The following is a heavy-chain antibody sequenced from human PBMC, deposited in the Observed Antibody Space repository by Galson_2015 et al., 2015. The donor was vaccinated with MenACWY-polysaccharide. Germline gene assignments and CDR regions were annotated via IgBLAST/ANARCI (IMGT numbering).Heavy chain of an antibody. CDR1: GDSVSSNNAA. CDR2: TYYRSKWYK. Sequence: CAISGDSVSSNNAAWNWIRQSPSRGLEWLGRTYYRSKWYKYYAASVKSRITINVDTSKNQFSLQLTSVTPEGTAMYYCASQGIAVAGVIDYWGQGILVTVSS. J-gene: IGHJ4*02. V-gene: IGHV6-1*01. D-gene: IGHD6-19*01. CDR3: ASQGIAVAGVIDY.